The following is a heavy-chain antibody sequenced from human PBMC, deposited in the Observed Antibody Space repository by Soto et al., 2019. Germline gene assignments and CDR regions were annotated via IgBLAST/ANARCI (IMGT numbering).Heavy chain of an antibody. CDR1: GGSISGYY. D-gene: IGHD5-12*01. CDR2: IYYSGST. J-gene: IGHJ6*02. V-gene: IGHV4-59*01. CDR3: ARGLYSGYDYGHYYYYYGMDV. Sequence: SETLSLTCTVSGGSISGYYWSWIRQPPGKGLELIGYIYYSGSTNYNPSLKSRVTISVDTSKNQFSLKLSSVTAADTAVYYCARGLYSGYDYGHYYYYYGMDVWGQGTTVTVS.